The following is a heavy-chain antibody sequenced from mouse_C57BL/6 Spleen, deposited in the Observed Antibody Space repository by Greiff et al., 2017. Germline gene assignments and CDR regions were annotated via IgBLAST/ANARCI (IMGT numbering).Heavy chain of an antibody. D-gene: IGHD2-4*01. CDR1: GYTFTSYW. CDR3: TRSPIYYDYDGPWFAY. CDR2: IYPGNSDT. Sequence: EVKLVESGTVLARPGASVTMSCKTSGYTFTSYWMHWVKQRPGQGLEWIGAIYPGNSDTSYNQKFKGKAKLTAVTSASTAYMELSSLTNEDSAVYYCTRSPIYYDYDGPWFAYWGQGTLVTVSA. V-gene: IGHV1-5*01. J-gene: IGHJ3*01.